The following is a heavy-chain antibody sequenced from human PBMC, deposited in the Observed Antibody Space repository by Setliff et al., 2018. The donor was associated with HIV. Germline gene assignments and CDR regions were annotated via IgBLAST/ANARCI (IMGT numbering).Heavy chain of an antibody. J-gene: IGHJ6*03. D-gene: IGHD2-15*01. Sequence: VKVSRKASGGTFSSYAISWVRQAPGQGLAWRGGIIPSLGIANYAQKFQGRVTITTDESTSTAYMELSSLRSEDTAVYYCARARTRVQGGKSLYYRDVWGKGTTVTVSS. V-gene: IGHV1-69*10. CDR2: IIPSLGIA. CDR3: ARARTRVQGGKSLYYRDV. CDR1: GGTFSSYA.